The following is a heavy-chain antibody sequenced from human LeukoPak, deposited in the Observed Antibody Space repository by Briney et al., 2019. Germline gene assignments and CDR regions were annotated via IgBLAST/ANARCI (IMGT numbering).Heavy chain of an antibody. Sequence: ASVKVSCKASGYTFTGYYMHWVRQAPGQGLEWMGWINPNSGGTNYAQKFQGRVTMTRDTSISTAYMELSRLRSDDTAVYYCARVLLPGYCSGGSCFSVEGMLGYWGQGTLVTVSS. CDR1: GYTFTGYY. CDR2: INPNSGGT. CDR3: ARVLLPGYCSGGSCFSVEGMLGY. D-gene: IGHD2-15*01. V-gene: IGHV1-2*02. J-gene: IGHJ4*02.